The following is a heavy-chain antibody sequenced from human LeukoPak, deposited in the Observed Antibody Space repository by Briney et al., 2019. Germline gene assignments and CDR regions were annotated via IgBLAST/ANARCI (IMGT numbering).Heavy chain of an antibody. CDR2: ISGSGGST. D-gene: IGHD6-6*01. Sequence: GGSLRLSCAASGFTFSSYAMSWVRQAPGKGLEWVSAISGSGGSTYYADSVKGRFTISRDNSKNTLYLQMNSQRAEDTALYYCGRFSSSSSVFDYWGQGTLVTVSS. CDR1: GFTFSSYA. V-gene: IGHV3-23*01. J-gene: IGHJ4*02. CDR3: GRFSSSSSVFDY.